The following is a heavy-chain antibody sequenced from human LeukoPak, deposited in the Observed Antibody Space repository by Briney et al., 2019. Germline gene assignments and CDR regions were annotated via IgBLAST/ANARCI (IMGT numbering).Heavy chain of an antibody. J-gene: IGHJ3*02. CDR1: GGSISSYY. Sequence: SETLSLTCTVSGGSISSYYWSWIRQPPGKGLEWIGYIYYSESTTYNPSLKSRLAISVDTSKNQFSLKLSSVTAADTAVYYCARNIYSDVFDMWGQGTMVTVSS. V-gene: IGHV4-59*08. CDR2: IYYSEST. D-gene: IGHD2/OR15-2a*01. CDR3: ARNIYSDVFDM.